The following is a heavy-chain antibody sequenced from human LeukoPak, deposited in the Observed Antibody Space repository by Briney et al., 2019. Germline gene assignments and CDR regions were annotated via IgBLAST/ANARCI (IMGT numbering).Heavy chain of an antibody. CDR3: AYCSSTSCEYYYYMDV. CDR1: GGSISSSSYY. V-gene: IGHV4-61*02. J-gene: IGHJ6*03. Sequence: SETLSLTCTVSGGSISSSSYYWSWIRQPAGKGLEWIGRIYTSGSTYYNPSLKSRVTISVDTSKNQFSLKLSSVTAADTAVYYCAYCSSTSCEYYYYMDVWGKGTTVTVSS. CDR2: IYTSGST. D-gene: IGHD2-2*01.